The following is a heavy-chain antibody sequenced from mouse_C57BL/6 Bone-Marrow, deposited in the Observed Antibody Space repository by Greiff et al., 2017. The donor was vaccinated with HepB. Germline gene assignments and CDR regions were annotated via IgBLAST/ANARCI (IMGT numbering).Heavy chain of an antibody. CDR3: ARDYGSRPWYFDV. Sequence: QVQLQQPGAELVMPGASVKLSCKASGYTFTSYWMHWVKQRPGQCLEWIGEIDPSDSYTNYNQKFKGKSTLTVDKSSSTASMQLSSLTSEDSAVYYCARDYGSRPWYFDVWGTGTTVTVSS. CDR2: IDPSDSYT. V-gene: IGHV1-69*01. CDR1: GYTFTSYW. D-gene: IGHD1-1*01. J-gene: IGHJ1*03.